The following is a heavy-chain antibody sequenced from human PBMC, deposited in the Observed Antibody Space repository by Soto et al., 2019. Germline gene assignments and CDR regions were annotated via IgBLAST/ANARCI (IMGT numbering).Heavy chain of an antibody. J-gene: IGHJ5*02. CDR1: GFTFSSYS. CDR2: ISSSSSTI. Sequence: EVQLVESGGGLVQPGGSLRLSCAASGFTFSSYSMNWVRQAPGKGLEWVSYISSSSSTIYYADSVKGRFTISRDNAKNSLYLQMNSLRDQDTAVYYFAREGGSLNWFDPWGQGTLVTVAS. V-gene: IGHV3-48*02. CDR3: AREGGSLNWFDP. D-gene: IGHD1-26*01.